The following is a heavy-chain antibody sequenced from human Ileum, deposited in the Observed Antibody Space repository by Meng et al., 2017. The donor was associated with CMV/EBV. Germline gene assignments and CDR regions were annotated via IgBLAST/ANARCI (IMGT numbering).Heavy chain of an antibody. CDR3: ATPGPGENYRGPYYYYYGMDV. CDR2: ISSSSSYR. D-gene: IGHD4-11*01. V-gene: IGHV3-21*01. J-gene: IGHJ6*02. CDR1: GFTFSSYS. Sequence: GGSLRLSCAASGFTFSSYSMNWVRQAQGKGREWVSSISSSSSYRYYADSVKGRFTISRDNAKNSLYLQMNSLRAEDTAVYYCATPGPGENYRGPYYYYYGMDVWRQGTTVTVSS.